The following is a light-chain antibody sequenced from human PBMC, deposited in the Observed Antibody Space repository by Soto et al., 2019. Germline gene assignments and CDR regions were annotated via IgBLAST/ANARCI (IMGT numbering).Light chain of an antibody. CDR3: QHYGRSPWT. J-gene: IGKJ1*01. CDR1: QSLDRHS. V-gene: IGKV3-20*01. Sequence: VLTQSPGTLSLSTGDRATLSCRASQSLDRHSFAGYQLTPGQPPRLLIPGAPRRAPGIPARCSGSGSGTDFALTSARLEAAVIAVYYCQHYGRSPWTFGQGTKVEI. CDR2: GAP.